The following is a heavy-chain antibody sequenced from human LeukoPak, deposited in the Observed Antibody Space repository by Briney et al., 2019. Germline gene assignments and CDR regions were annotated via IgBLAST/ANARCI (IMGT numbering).Heavy chain of an antibody. V-gene: IGHV4-4*07. Sequence: SETLSLTCTVSGVSISSYYWSWIRQPAGKGLEWIGRIYTSGSTNYNPSLKSRVTISYTSKNQFSLKLNSVTAADTAVYYCARVDGSCSGGSCPSGNWFDPWGQGTLVTVSS. D-gene: IGHD2-15*01. CDR3: ARVDGSCSGGSCPSGNWFDP. J-gene: IGHJ5*02. CDR1: GVSISSYY. CDR2: IYTSGST.